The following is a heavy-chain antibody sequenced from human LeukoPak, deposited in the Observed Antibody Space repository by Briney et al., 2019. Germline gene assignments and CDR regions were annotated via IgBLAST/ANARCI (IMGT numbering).Heavy chain of an antibody. CDR3: ARGSNVLLWFGELVPPLSFDY. Sequence: SETLSLTCAVYGGSFSGYYWSWIRQPPGKGLEWIGEINHSGSTNYNPSLKSRVTISVDTSKNQFSLKLSSVTAADTAVYYCARGSNVLLWFGELVPPLSFDYWGQGTLVTVSS. D-gene: IGHD3-10*01. CDR1: GGSFSGYY. J-gene: IGHJ4*02. V-gene: IGHV4-34*01. CDR2: INHSGST.